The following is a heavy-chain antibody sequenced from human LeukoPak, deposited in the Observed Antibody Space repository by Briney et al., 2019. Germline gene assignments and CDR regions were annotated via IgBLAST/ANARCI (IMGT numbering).Heavy chain of an antibody. D-gene: IGHD3-22*01. V-gene: IGHV1-8*01. J-gene: IGHJ4*02. Sequence: APVKVSCKASGYTFTSYDINWVRQATGQGLEWMGWMNPNSGNTGYAQKFQGRVTMTRNTSISTAYMELSSLRSEDTAVYYCARGYDSSSDFDYWGQGTLVTVSS. CDR3: ARGYDSSSDFDY. CDR2: MNPNSGNT. CDR1: GYTFTSYD.